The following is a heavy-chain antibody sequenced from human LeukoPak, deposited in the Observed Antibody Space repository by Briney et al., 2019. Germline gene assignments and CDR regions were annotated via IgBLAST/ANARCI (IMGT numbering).Heavy chain of an antibody. Sequence: GGSLRLSCAASGFTFSTYAVSWVRQAPGKGLEWVSSIGGSAGSTNYADSVKGRFTVSRDNSKNTLYLQMNSLRGEDTAIYYCAKDLYGDYGGLDYWGQGTLVSVSS. D-gene: IGHD4-17*01. J-gene: IGHJ4*02. CDR1: GFTFSTYA. V-gene: IGHV3-23*01. CDR3: AKDLYGDYGGLDY. CDR2: IGGSAGST.